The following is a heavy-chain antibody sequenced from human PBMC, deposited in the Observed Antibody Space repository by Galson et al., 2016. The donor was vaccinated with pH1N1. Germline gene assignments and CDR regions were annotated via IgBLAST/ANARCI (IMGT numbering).Heavy chain of an antibody. V-gene: IGHV1-46*01. J-gene: IGHJ6*03. Sequence: SVKVSCKASGYTFTSYYIHWVRQAPGQGLEWMGVIDPSGGGATYAQSFLARLTMARDISTSTVYMDLNSLRAEDTAAYYCAKNGTSIFGVITSPGHNYDVDVWGQGTTVIVSS. CDR3: AKNGTSIFGVITSPGHNYDVDV. CDR1: GYTFTSYY. D-gene: IGHD3-3*01. CDR2: IDPSGGGA.